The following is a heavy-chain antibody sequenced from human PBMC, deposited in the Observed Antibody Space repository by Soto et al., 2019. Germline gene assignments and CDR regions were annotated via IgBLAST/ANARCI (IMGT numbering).Heavy chain of an antibody. CDR2: IYWDDDK. V-gene: IGHV2-5*02. D-gene: IGHD1-26*01. J-gene: IGHJ4*02. CDR3: AHPVPYSGSYWGFDF. Sequence: QITLKESGPTLVKPTQTLTLTCTFSGFSLSTSGVGVGWIRQPPGKTLEWLALIYWDDDKHYSPSLKSRRTITKDTAKNQVVRTMTSMDPVDTATYYCAHPVPYSGSYWGFDFWGQGTLVTVSS. CDR1: GFSLSTSGVG.